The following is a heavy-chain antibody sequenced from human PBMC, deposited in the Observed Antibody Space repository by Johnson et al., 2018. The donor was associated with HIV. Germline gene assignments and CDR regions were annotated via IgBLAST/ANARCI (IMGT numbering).Heavy chain of an antibody. V-gene: IGHV3-23*04. D-gene: IGHD3-16*01. CDR2: VTGTGGDT. CDR1: GFTFSSYG. CDR3: ASQVRGLRLGVDAFDI. Sequence: EVQLVESGGGLVKPGGSLRLSCEASGFTFSSYGMSWVRQAPGKGLEWVSGVTGTGGDTYYAESVKGRFTISRDNSKNTLYLQMNKLRAEDTAVYFCASQVRGLRLGVDAFDIWGQGTMVTVSS. J-gene: IGHJ3*02.